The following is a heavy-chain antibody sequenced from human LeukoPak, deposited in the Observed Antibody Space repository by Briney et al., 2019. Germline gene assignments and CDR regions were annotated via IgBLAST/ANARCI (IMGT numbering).Heavy chain of an antibody. V-gene: IGHV3-30-3*01. CDR2: ISYDGSNK. J-gene: IGHJ4*02. CDR1: GFTFSSYA. D-gene: IGHD1-26*01. Sequence: PGRSLRLSCAASGFTFSSYAMHWVRQAPGKGLEWVAVISYDGSNKYYADSVKGRSTISRDNSKNTLYLQMNSLRAEDTAVYYCARDEPVLKWELPYYWGQGTLVTVSS. CDR3: ARDEPVLKWELPYY.